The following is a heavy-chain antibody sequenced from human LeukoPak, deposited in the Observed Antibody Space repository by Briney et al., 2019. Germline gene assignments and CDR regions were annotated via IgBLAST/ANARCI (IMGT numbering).Heavy chain of an antibody. Sequence: SDTLSLTCGVSGYSIRSNNWWGWIRQPPGKGLEWIGYISYSGSTCYNPSLKSRVTMSVDTSKNQFSLKLSSVTAVDTAVYYCARDRYYYGSSYYYYYGMDVWGQGTTVTVSS. CDR3: ARDRYYYGSSYYYYYGMDV. J-gene: IGHJ6*02. CDR1: GYSIRSNNW. D-gene: IGHD3-10*01. V-gene: IGHV4-28*03. CDR2: ISYSGST.